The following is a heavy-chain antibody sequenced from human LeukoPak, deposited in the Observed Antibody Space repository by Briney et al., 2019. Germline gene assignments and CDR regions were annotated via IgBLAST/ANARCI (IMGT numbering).Heavy chain of an antibody. J-gene: IGHJ6*02. D-gene: IGHD3-9*01. V-gene: IGHV3-23*01. Sequence: GGSLRLSCAASGFTFSSYAMIWVRQAPGKGLEWVSVVSDSGGSTYYAGSVKGRFTISRDNSKNTLFLQMNSLRAEDTALYYCAKASATTILRYFDWRPYYYYGMDVWGQGTTVAVSS. CDR2: VSDSGGST. CDR3: AKASATTILRYFDWRPYYYYGMDV. CDR1: GFTFSSYA.